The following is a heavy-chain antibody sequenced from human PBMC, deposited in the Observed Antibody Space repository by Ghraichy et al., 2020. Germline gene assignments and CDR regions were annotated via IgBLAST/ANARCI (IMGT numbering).Heavy chain of an antibody. J-gene: IGHJ4*02. CDR1: GFTFSSHA. CDR2: ITGSGGST. CDR3: AKKLD. D-gene: IGHD3-3*02. Sequence: GGSLRLSCAASGFTFSSHAMSWVRQAPGKGLGWVAGITGSGGSTYYANFVKGRFTISRDNSNNALYLQMNSLRVEDTAMYYCAKKLDWGQGTLVTVSS. V-gene: IGHV3-23*01.